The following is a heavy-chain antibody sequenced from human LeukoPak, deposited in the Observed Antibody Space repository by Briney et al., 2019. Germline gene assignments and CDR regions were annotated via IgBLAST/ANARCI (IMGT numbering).Heavy chain of an antibody. Sequence: ASVKVSCKTSGGTFGSFAIAWLRQAPGQGLEWMGGIIPIFGTANYARKFQGRVTITADESTSTAYMELSSLRSEDTAVYYCARAYDSSGYYRYDYWGQGTLVTVSS. CDR3: ARAYDSSGYYRYDY. D-gene: IGHD3-22*01. J-gene: IGHJ4*02. V-gene: IGHV1-69*13. CDR1: GGTFGSFA. CDR2: IIPIFGTA.